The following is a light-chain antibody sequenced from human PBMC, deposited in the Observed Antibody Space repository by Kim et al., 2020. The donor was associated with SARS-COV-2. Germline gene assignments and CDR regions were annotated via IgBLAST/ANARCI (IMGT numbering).Light chain of an antibody. J-gene: IGKJ1*01. CDR3: QQYNAYWT. CDR2: KAS. V-gene: IGKV1-5*03. CDR1: ESISSW. Sequence: SASVGDRVTIPCRASESISSWLAWYQQKPGKAPKLLIYKASSLESGVPSRFSGSGSETEFTLTISSLQPDDFATYYCQQYNAYWTFGQGTKVDIK.